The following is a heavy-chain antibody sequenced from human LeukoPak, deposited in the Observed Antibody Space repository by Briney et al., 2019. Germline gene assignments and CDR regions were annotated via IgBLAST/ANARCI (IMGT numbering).Heavy chain of an antibody. CDR1: GDSVSSNSAA. J-gene: IGHJ3*02. Sequence: SQTLSLTCAISGDSVSSNSAAWNWIRPSPSSGLEWLGRTYYRSKWYNDYAVSVKSRITINPDTSKNQLSLQLKSVTPEDTAVYYCARGGQGDGYSADDAFDIWGQGTLVTVSS. D-gene: IGHD5-24*01. CDR3: ARGGQGDGYSADDAFDI. CDR2: TYYRSKWYN. V-gene: IGHV6-1*01.